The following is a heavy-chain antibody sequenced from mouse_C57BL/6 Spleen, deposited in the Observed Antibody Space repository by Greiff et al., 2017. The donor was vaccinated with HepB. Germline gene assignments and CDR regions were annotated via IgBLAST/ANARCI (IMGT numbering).Heavy chain of an antibody. CDR1: GYTFTSYW. CDR2: IHPNSGST. CDR3: ARKGIYFDFDY. D-gene: IGHD2-1*01. V-gene: IGHV1-64*01. J-gene: IGHJ2*01. Sequence: QVQLKQPGAELVKPGASVKLSCKASGYTFTSYWMHWVKQRPGQGLEWIGMIHPNSGSTNYNEKFKSKATLTVDKSSSTAYMQLSSLTSEDSAVYYCARKGIYFDFDYWGQGTTLTVSS.